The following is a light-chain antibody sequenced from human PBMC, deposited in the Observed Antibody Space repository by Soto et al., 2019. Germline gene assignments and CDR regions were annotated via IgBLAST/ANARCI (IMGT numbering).Light chain of an antibody. Sequence: QSVLTQPPSASGTPGQRVTISCSGSSSNIGSNTVNWYQQLPGKAPKLLIYSNDQRPSGVPDRYSGSKSGTSASLAVSGLQSEDEADYYCTSYAGNNNFVFGTGTKV. J-gene: IGLJ1*01. CDR3: TSYAGNNNFV. CDR1: SSNIGSNT. CDR2: SND. V-gene: IGLV1-44*01.